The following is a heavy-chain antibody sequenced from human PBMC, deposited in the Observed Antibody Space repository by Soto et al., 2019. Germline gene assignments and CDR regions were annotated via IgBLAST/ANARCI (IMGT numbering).Heavy chain of an antibody. Sequence: VRQAPGKGLEWVSVISGSDGSTYYADSVKGRFTISRDNSKNTLNLQMNSLRAEDTAVYYCARRSSSWYFDYWGQGTLVTVSS. CDR3: ARRSSSWYFDY. D-gene: IGHD6-13*01. J-gene: IGHJ4*02. V-gene: IGHV3-23*01. CDR2: ISGSDGST.